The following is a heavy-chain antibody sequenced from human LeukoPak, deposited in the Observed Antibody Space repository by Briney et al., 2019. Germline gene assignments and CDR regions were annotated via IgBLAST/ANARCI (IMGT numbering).Heavy chain of an antibody. CDR3: ASLTVAGDMGGNWFDP. V-gene: IGHV3-48*03. CDR1: GFPFSNYV. Sequence: PGGSLRLSCAASGFPFSNYVMTWVRQAPGKGLEWVSYISSSGSTIYYADSVKGRFTISRDNAKNSLYLQMNSLRAEDTAVYYCASLTVAGDMGGNWFDPWGQGTLVTVSS. D-gene: IGHD6-19*01. J-gene: IGHJ5*02. CDR2: ISSSGSTI.